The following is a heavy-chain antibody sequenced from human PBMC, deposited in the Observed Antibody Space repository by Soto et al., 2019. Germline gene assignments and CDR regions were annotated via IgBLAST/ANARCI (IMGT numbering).Heavy chain of an antibody. V-gene: IGHV4-59*01. Sequence: KTSETLSLTCPVSGGSISGRCWSWVRQSPGKGLEWIGYFCYTGSTNYNASLKSRVTISVDSSKTQCSLKLSSVAAADTAVYYCGKGHYGSSGYYRMDHWGQGTLLTVSS. CDR1: GGSISGRC. D-gene: IGHD3-22*01. CDR3: GKGHYGSSGYYRMDH. J-gene: IGHJ4*02. CDR2: FCYTGST.